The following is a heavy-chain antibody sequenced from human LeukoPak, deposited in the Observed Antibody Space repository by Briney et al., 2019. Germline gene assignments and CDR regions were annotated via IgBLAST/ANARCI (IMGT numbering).Heavy chain of an antibody. CDR2: INHSGST. CDR3: ASRKSRNWFDP. V-gene: IGHV4-34*01. J-gene: IGHJ5*02. Sequence: SETLSLTCAVYGGSFSGYYWSWIRQPPGKGLEWIGEINHSGSTNYNPSLKSRVTISVDTSKNQFSLKLSSVTAADTPVYYCASRKSRNWFDPWGQGTLVTVSS. CDR1: GGSFSGYY.